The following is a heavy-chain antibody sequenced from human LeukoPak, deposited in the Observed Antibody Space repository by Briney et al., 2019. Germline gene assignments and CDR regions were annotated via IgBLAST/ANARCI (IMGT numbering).Heavy chain of an antibody. Sequence: AGSLRLSCAASGFTFSRYWMNWVRQAPGTGLEWVANIGQDGSKEHYVDSVKGRFTISRDNAKNSLFLQMNNLRGEDTAIYYCAGDISSSGGLEYWGQGTLVTVSS. J-gene: IGHJ4*02. CDR3: AGDISSSGGLEY. CDR2: IGQDGSKE. V-gene: IGHV3-7*04. CDR1: GFTFSRYW. D-gene: IGHD6-6*01.